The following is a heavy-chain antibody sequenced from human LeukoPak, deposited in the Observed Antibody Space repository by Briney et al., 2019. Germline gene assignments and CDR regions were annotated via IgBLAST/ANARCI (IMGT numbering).Heavy chain of an antibody. Sequence: GGSLRLSCAASGFSFSSYAMSWVRQAPGKGLEWVSSISGNGDSTYYADSVKGRFTISRDKSKNTLYLQMSSLRAEDTAIYYCAKCPLFYDSRGYEYWGQGTLVTVSS. D-gene: IGHD3-22*01. CDR3: AKCPLFYDSRGYEY. V-gene: IGHV3-23*01. J-gene: IGHJ4*02. CDR1: GFSFSSYA. CDR2: ISGNGDST.